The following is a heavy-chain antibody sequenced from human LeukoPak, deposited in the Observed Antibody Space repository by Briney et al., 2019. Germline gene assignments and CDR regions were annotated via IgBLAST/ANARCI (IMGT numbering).Heavy chain of an antibody. J-gene: IGHJ4*02. CDR1: GGSISSSSYY. D-gene: IGHD3-9*01. V-gene: IGHV4-39*01. CDR3: ARRTSGYFDWLFPFDY. Sequence: PSETLSLTCTVSGGSISSSSYYWGWLRQPPGKGLEWIGSIYYSGSTYYNPSLKSRVTISVDTSKNQFSLKLSSVTAADTAVYYCARRTSGYFDWLFPFDYWGQGTLVTVSS. CDR2: IYYSGST.